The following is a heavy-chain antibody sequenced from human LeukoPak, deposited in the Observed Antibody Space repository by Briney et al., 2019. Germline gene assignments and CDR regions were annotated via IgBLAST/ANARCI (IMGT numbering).Heavy chain of an antibody. CDR3: ARDREVAVAGTDY. CDR1: GGSISSGDYY. J-gene: IGHJ4*02. D-gene: IGHD6-19*01. CDR2: IYYSGST. V-gene: IGHV4-30-4*08. Sequence: SQTLPLTCTVSGGSISSGDYYWSWIRQPPGKGLEWIGYIYYSGSTYYNPSLKSRVTISVDTSKNQFSLKLSSVTAADTAVYYCARDREVAVAGTDYWGQGTLVTVSS.